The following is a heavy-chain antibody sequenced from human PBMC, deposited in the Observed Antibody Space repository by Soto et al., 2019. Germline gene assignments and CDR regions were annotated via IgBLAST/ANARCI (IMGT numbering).Heavy chain of an antibody. CDR2: IYHSGST. J-gene: IGHJ4*02. CDR1: GGSISSGGYS. CDR3: ASGLVTTLHY. Sequence: QLQLQESGSGLVKPSQTLSLTCAVPGGSISSGGYSWSWIRQPPGKGQEWIGYIYHSGSTYYNPSLKSRVTMSVDRSKNQFSLKLSSVTAADTAVYYCASGLVTTLHYWGQGTLVTVSS. V-gene: IGHV4-30-2*01. D-gene: IGHD4-17*01.